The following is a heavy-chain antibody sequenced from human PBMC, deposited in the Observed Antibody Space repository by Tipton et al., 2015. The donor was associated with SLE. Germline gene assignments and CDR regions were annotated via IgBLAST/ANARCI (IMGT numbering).Heavy chain of an antibody. V-gene: IGHV4-59*11. J-gene: IGHJ3*02. D-gene: IGHD6-6*01. CDR1: GGSISSHY. CDR2: IYYSGST. CDR3: ARDLGSSSDAFDI. Sequence: TLSLTCTVSGGSISSHYWSWIRQPPGKGLECIGYIYYSGSTNYNPSLKSRVTISVDTSKNQFSLKLSSVTAADTAVYYCARDLGSSSDAFDIWGQGTMVTVSS.